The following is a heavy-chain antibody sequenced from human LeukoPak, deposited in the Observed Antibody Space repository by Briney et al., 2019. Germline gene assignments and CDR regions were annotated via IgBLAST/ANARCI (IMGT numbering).Heavy chain of an antibody. CDR2: ISGSGGST. D-gene: IGHD2-2*01. CDR3: AKDLPGNGIVVVPAAVKPFDY. V-gene: IGHV3-23*01. CDR1: GFTFSSYS. Sequence: PGGSLRLSCAASGFTFSSYSMNWVRQAPGKGLEWVSAISGSGGSTYYADSVKGRFTISRDNSKNTLYLQMNSLRAEDTAVYYCAKDLPGNGIVVVPAAVKPFDYWGQGTLVTVSS. J-gene: IGHJ4*02.